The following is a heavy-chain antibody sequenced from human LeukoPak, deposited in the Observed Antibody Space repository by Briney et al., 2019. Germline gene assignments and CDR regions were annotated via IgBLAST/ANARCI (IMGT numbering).Heavy chain of an antibody. J-gene: IGHJ6*02. CDR1: GFTFNRCG. V-gene: IGHV3-30*18. CDR3: VKSSGTNDYGMDA. Sequence: PGGSLRLTCAASGFTFNRCGMHWVRQAPGRGLEWVAVITNDGSRQYYTDSVKGRFTISRDNSENTLSLQMNSLRDEDTAVYYCVKSSGTNDYGMDAWGQGTTVTVPS. CDR2: ITNDGSRQ. D-gene: IGHD3-10*01.